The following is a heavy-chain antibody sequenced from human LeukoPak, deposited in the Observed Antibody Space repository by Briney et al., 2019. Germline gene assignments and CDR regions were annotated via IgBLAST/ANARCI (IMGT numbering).Heavy chain of an antibody. CDR1: GGSFSGYY. CDR2: INHSGST. Sequence: SETLSLTCAVCGGSFSGYYWSWIRQPPGKGLEWIGEINHSGSTNYNPSLKSRVTLSVDTSKNQFSLKLSSVTAADTAVYYCASGRYYYDSSGPPTWGQGTLVTVSS. CDR3: ASGRYYYDSSGPPT. V-gene: IGHV4-34*01. D-gene: IGHD3-22*01. J-gene: IGHJ5*02.